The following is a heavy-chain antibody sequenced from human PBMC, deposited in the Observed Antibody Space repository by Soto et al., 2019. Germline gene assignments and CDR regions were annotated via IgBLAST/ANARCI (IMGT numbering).Heavy chain of an antibody. J-gene: IGHJ4*02. Sequence: PGGSLRLSCAASGFTFNSYVMHWVRQAPDKGLEWVTVISYDGSNKYYADSVKGRFTISRDNSKNTLYLQMNSLRADDTAVYYCARDRSSFYCSGNSCSIDPHFDFWGQGTLVTVSS. V-gene: IGHV3-30*04. D-gene: IGHD2-2*01. CDR3: ARDRSSFYCSGNSCSIDPHFDF. CDR1: GFTFNSYV. CDR2: ISYDGSNK.